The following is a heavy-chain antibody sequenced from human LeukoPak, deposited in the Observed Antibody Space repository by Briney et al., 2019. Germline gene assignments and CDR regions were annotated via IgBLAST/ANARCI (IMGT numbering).Heavy chain of an antibody. D-gene: IGHD3-10*01. Sequence: SETLSLTCTVSGGSIRSYYWSWIRQPAGKGLEWIGRIYTSGSTNYNPSLKSRVTMSVDTSKNQFSLKLSSVTAADTAVYYCAREPRWFGELGVDPWGQGTLVTVSS. J-gene: IGHJ5*02. CDR2: IYTSGST. CDR3: AREPRWFGELGVDP. CDR1: GGSIRSYY. V-gene: IGHV4-4*07.